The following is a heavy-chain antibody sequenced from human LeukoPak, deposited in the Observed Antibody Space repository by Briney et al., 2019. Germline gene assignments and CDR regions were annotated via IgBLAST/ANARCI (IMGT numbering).Heavy chain of an antibody. V-gene: IGHV4-39*07. D-gene: IGHD3-22*01. Sequence: SETLSLTCTVSGGSTSSSSYYWGWIRQPPGKGLEWIGSIYYSGSTYYNPSLKSRVTISVDTSKNQFSLKLSSVTAADTAVYYCARSYSSGYLFDYWGQGTLVTVSS. CDR1: GGSTSSSSYY. CDR2: IYYSGST. CDR3: ARSYSSGYLFDY. J-gene: IGHJ4*02.